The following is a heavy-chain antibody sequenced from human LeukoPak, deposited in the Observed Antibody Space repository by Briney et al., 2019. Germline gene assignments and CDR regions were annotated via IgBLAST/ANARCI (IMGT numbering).Heavy chain of an antibody. CDR3: ARGPRNWGFDY. Sequence: ASVKVSCKASEYTFTTYDINWVRQASGQGLEWMGWMNPNSGNTGHAQKFQGRVTMTRHTSISTAYMEFSSLRSEDTAVYYCARGPRNWGFDYWGPGTLVTVSS. CDR2: MNPNSGNT. D-gene: IGHD7-27*01. J-gene: IGHJ4*02. CDR1: EYTFTTYD. V-gene: IGHV1-8*01.